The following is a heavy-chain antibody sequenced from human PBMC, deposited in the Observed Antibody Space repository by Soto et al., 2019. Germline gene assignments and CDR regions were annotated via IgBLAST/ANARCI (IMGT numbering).Heavy chain of an antibody. Sequence: GGSLRLSCADSGFTFSSYLMSWVRQAPGKGLEWVANIKQDGSEKYYVDSVKGRFTISRDNAKNSLYLQMNSLRAGDTAVYYCARESEYYDYIWGSYRRHFDYWGQGTLVTVSS. CDR1: GFTFSSYL. V-gene: IGHV3-7*04. J-gene: IGHJ4*02. CDR2: IKQDGSEK. CDR3: ARESEYYDYIWGSYRRHFDY. D-gene: IGHD3-16*02.